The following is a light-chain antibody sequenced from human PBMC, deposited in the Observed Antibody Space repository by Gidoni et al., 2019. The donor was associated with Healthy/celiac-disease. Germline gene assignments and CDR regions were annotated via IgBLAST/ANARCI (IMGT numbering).Light chain of an antibody. V-gene: IGLV1-44*01. J-gene: IGLJ3*02. CDR2: SNN. Sequence: LPHPPSASGPPGQRFTISCSGSSSNIGSNTVNWYQQLPGTAPKLLIYSNNQRPSGVPDRFSGSKSGTSASLAISGLQSEDEADYYCAAWDDSLNGRVFGGGTKLTVL. CDR3: AAWDDSLNGRV. CDR1: SSNIGSNT.